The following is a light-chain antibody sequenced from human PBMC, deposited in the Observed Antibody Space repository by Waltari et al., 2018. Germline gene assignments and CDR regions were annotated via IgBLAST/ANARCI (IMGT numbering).Light chain of an antibody. V-gene: IGLV2-11*01. J-gene: IGLJ1*01. CDR1: SSDIGGYNY. Sequence: QAALTQPPSVSGSPGQSVTISCTGTSSDIGGYNYVSWYQQHPGKAPKLMIYDVSKRPSGVSDRVSGSKSGNTASLTIYGLQAEDEADYYCSSYAGNNTVIFGAGTRLTVL. CDR3: SSYAGNNTVI. CDR2: DVS.